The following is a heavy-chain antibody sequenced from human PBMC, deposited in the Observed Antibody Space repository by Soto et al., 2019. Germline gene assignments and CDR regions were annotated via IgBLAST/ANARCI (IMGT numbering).Heavy chain of an antibody. Sequence: QVQLQESGPGLVKPSGTLSLTCAVSGGSISSSNWWSWVRQPPGKGLEWIGEIYHSGSTNYNPSLQSRVTISVDKSKNQFSLTLSSVTAADTAVYYCARDNAMVADYYYSGMDVWGQGTTVTVSS. CDR2: IYHSGST. CDR1: GGSISSSNW. V-gene: IGHV4-4*02. CDR3: ARDNAMVADYYYSGMDV. J-gene: IGHJ6*02. D-gene: IGHD5-18*01.